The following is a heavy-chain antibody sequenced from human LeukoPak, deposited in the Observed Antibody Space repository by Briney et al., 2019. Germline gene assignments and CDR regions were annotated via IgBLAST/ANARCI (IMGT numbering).Heavy chain of an antibody. Sequence: GGSLRLSCAASEHAFVNYWMTWVRQVPGKGLEWVATIRPDGSDKTYVDSVKGRFNISRDNAKYSLYLQMNNLRAEDTASYYCACGQRTESGYSWVSNWGQGMQVTVSS. D-gene: IGHD3-3*01. CDR1: EHAFVNYW. CDR2: IRPDGSDK. V-gene: IGHV3-7*01. CDR3: ACGQRTESGYSWVSN. J-gene: IGHJ4*02.